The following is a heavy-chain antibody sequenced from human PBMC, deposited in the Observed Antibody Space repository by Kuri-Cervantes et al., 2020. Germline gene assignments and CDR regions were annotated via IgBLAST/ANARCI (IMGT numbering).Heavy chain of an antibody. Sequence: ETRSLTCAASGFTFSSYAMSWVRQAPGKGREWVSAISGSGGSTYYADPVRGRFSISRDNSKNTLYLQINNLRDEDTAIYFCARDAYATGTYPSLDYWGQGTLVTVSS. CDR1: GFTFSSYA. D-gene: IGHD1-26*01. J-gene: IGHJ4*02. V-gene: IGHV3-23*01. CDR3: ARDAYATGTYPSLDY. CDR2: ISGSGGST.